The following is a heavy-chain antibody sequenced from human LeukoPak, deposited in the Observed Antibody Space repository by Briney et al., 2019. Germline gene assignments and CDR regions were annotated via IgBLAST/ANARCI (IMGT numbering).Heavy chain of an antibody. CDR3: ARFSAYCSGTSCYVRNYYYGMDV. V-gene: IGHV4-30-4*01. CDR1: GGSISSGDYY. Sequence: PSETLSLTCTVSGGSISSGDYYWSWIRQPPGKGLEWIGYIYYSGSTNYIPSLKSRVTMSIDTSKNQFFLKLSSVTAADTAIYYCARFSAYCSGTSCYVRNYYYGMDVWGQGTTVTVSS. J-gene: IGHJ6*02. CDR2: IYYSGST. D-gene: IGHD2-2*01.